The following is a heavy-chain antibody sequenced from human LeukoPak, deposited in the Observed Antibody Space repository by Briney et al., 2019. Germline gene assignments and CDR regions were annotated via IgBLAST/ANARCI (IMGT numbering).Heavy chain of an antibody. V-gene: IGHV3-30*02. Sequence: AGGSLRLSCVTSGFTFSSYGMHWVRQAPGKGLEWVAFIRYDGSNKYYADSVKGRFTISRDNSKNTLYLQMNSLRAEDTAVYYCAKDYVEMATIRAPDYWGQGTLVTVSS. J-gene: IGHJ4*02. D-gene: IGHD5-24*01. CDR1: GFTFSSYG. CDR2: IRYDGSNK. CDR3: AKDYVEMATIRAPDY.